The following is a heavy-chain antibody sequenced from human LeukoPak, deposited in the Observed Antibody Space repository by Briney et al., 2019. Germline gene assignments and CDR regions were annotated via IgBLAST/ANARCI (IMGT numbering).Heavy chain of an antibody. CDR1: GGSFSGYY. V-gene: IGHV4-34*01. CDR3: ARQNDFWSGYFL. Sequence: SETLSLTCAVYGGSFSGYYWSWIRQPPGKGLEWIGEINHSGSTNYNPSLKSRVTISVDTSKNQFSLKLSSVTAADTAVYYCARQNDFWSGYFLWGQGTLVTVSS. CDR2: INHSGST. D-gene: IGHD3-3*01. J-gene: IGHJ4*02.